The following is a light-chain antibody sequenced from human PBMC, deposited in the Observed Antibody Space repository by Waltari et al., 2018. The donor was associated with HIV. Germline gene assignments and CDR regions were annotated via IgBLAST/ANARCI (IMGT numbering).Light chain of an antibody. CDR3: QQSYSTPLAT. CDR2: AAS. CDR1: QSISNY. Sequence: DIQMTQSPSSLSASVGHRVTITCRASQSISNYLNWYQQKPGKAPKLLIYAASSLQSGVPSRFSGNGSGTDFTLTISSLQPEDFATYYCQQSYSTPLATFGQGTKLEIK. V-gene: IGKV1-39*01. J-gene: IGKJ2*01.